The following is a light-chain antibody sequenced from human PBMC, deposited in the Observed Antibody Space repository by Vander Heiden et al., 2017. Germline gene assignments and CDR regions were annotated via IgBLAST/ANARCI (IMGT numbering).Light chain of an antibody. V-gene: IGKV1-9*01. CDR2: AAS. J-gene: IGKJ2*01. Sequence: DIQLTQSPSFLSASVGDRVTITCRASQGTSTYLAWYQQKSGKAPKLLIHAASTLQSGVPSRFSGSGSGTEFTLTISSLQPEDSAIYYCQQLSSYPYTFGQGTKLEIK. CDR1: QGTSTY. CDR3: QQLSSYPYT.